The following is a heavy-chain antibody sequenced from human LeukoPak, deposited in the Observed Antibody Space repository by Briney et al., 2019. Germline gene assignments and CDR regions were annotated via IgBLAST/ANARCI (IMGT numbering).Heavy chain of an antibody. CDR3: VRQEGCSSTSCYGDFDY. V-gene: IGHV1-69*01. CDR1: GGTFSSYA. D-gene: IGHD2-2*01. J-gene: IGHJ4*02. Sequence: GASVKVSCKASGGTFSSYAISWVRQAPGQGLEWMGGIIPIFGTANYAQKFQGRVTITADESTSTAYMELSSLRSEDTAVYYCVRQEGCSSTSCYGDFDYWGQGTLVTVSS. CDR2: IIPIFGTA.